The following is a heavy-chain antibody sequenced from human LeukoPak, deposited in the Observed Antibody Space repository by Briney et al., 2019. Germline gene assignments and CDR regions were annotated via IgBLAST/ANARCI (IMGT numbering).Heavy chain of an antibody. Sequence: GGSLRLSCAASGFTFDDYAMHWVRQAPGKGLEWVSGISWYSGSIGYADSVKGRFTISRDNAKNSLYLQMNSLRAEDTALYFCAKDISAMVRGAAFYYWGQGTLVTVSS. CDR3: AKDISAMVRGAAFYY. V-gene: IGHV3-9*01. CDR1: GFTFDDYA. CDR2: ISWYSGSI. D-gene: IGHD3-10*01. J-gene: IGHJ4*02.